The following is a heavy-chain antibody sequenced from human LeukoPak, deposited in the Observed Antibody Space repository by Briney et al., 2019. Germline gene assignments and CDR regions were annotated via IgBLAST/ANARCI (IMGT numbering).Heavy chain of an antibody. V-gene: IGHV3-30*18. CDR3: AKDVSPTLQSPYYMDV. D-gene: IGHD4-11*01. J-gene: IGHJ6*03. CDR2: ISYDGSNK. CDR1: GFTFSSYG. Sequence: PGRSLRLSCAASGFTFSSYGMHWVRQAPGKGLEWVAVISYDGSNKYYADSVKGRFTISRDNSKNTLYLQMNSLRAEDTAVYYCAKDVSPTLQSPYYMDVWGKGTTVTVSS.